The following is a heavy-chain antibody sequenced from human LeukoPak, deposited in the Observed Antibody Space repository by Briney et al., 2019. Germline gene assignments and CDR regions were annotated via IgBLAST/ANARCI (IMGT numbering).Heavy chain of an antibody. J-gene: IGHJ4*02. V-gene: IGHV3-20*04. Sequence: GGSLRLSCAASGFNFDDYDMTWVRQIPGKGLEWVAGVNSDGRSAGYAASVRGRFSISRDNAKNSLYLEMGSLRLEDTAFYYCTRGYSTRHFPFDSWGQGILVTVSS. D-gene: IGHD2-2*01. CDR2: VNSDGRSA. CDR1: GFNFDDYD. CDR3: TRGYSTRHFPFDS.